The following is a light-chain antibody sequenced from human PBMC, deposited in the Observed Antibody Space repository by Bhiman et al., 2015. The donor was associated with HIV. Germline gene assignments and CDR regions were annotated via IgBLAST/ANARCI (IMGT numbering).Light chain of an antibody. CDR1: GSDVGGYNH. J-gene: IGLJ2*01. CDR2: DVS. Sequence: QSALTQPASVSGSPGQSITISCTGTGSDVGGYNHVSWYQQHPGKAPKLMIYDVSNRPSGVPDRFSGSKSGNTASLTVSGLQAEDEADYYCSSYAGSNNPVVFGGGTELTVL. CDR3: SSYAGSNNPVV. V-gene: IGLV2-8*01.